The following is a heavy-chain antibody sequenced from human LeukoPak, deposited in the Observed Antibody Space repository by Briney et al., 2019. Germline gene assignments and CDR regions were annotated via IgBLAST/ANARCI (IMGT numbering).Heavy chain of an antibody. CDR2: ISAYNGNT. V-gene: IGHV1-18*01. CDR1: GYTFTSYG. CDR3: ARVFGGGVLRYFGWPNYYMDV. D-gene: IGHD3-9*01. Sequence: ASVKVSCKASGYTFTSYGISWVRQAPGQGLEWMGWISAYNGNTNYAQKLQGRVTMTTDTSTSTAYMELRSLRSDDTAVYYCARVFGGGVLRYFGWPNYYMDVWGKGTTVTISS. J-gene: IGHJ6*03.